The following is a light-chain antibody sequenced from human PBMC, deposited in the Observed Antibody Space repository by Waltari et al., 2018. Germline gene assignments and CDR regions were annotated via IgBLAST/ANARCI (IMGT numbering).Light chain of an antibody. V-gene: IGKV1-39*01. CDR3: QQSYSTPRT. CDR1: QSISSY. CDR2: AAS. Sequence: DIQMTQSPSSLSASVGDRVTITCRASQSISSYLNWYQQKPGKAPKLLIYAASSWQRGVPSRFRGSGSGTDFTLTISSLQPEDFATYYCQQSYSTPRTFGQGTKVEIK. J-gene: IGKJ1*01.